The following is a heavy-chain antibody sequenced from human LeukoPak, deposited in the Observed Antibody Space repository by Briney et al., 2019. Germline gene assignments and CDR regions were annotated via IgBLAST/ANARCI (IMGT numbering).Heavy chain of an antibody. V-gene: IGHV1-18*01. CDR3: ARSEITIIRGNWFDP. J-gene: IGHJ5*02. D-gene: IGHD3-10*01. Sequence: ASVKVSCKASGYTFTSDGISWVRQAPGQGLEWRGGISAYNGNTNYAQKLQGRVTVPTDTSTSTAYMELRSLRSDDPAVYYCARSEITIIRGNWFDPWGQGTLVTVSS. CDR1: GYTFTSDG. CDR2: ISAYNGNT.